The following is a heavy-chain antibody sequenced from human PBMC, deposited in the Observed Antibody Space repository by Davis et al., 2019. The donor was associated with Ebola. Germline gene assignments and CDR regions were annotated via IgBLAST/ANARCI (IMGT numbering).Heavy chain of an antibody. V-gene: IGHV4-39*01. Sequence: SETLSLTCTVSGGSISSSSYYWGWIRQPPGKGLEWIGSIYYSGSTYYNPSLKSRVTISVDTSKNQFSLKLSSVTAADTAVYYCARGFKRWLQYYGYWGQGTLVTVSS. CDR1: GGSISSSSYY. J-gene: IGHJ4*02. CDR3: ARGFKRWLQYYGY. D-gene: IGHD5-24*01. CDR2: IYYSGST.